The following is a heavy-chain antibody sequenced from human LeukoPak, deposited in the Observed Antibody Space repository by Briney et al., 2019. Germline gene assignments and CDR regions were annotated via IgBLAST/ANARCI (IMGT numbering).Heavy chain of an antibody. CDR1: GGSFSGYY. V-gene: IGHV4-34*01. CDR3: ARHSGSTGGAFDI. D-gene: IGHD1-26*01. Sequence: SETLSLTCAVYGGSFSGYYWSWIRQPPGKGLEWIGEINHSGSTNYNPSLKSRVTISVDTSKNQFSLKLSSVTAADTAVYYCARHSGSTGGAFDIWGQGTMVTVSS. CDR2: INHSGST. J-gene: IGHJ3*02.